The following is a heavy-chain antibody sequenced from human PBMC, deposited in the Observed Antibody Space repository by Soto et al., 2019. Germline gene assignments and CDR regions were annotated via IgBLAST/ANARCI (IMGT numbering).Heavy chain of an antibody. CDR1: GGTFLNSA. Sequence: QVQLEQSGAEVKKPGSSVKFSCKASGGTFLNSAISWVRQAPGQGLEWMGGIMPIFRTPDYSQKCTGRATITAAESTSRAYMELSGLRSDDTAVYYCARDNDRPQLGGNYYYSLAGWGQGNTVTVSS. D-gene: IGHD1-1*01. CDR3: ARDNDRPQLGGNYYYSLAG. J-gene: IGHJ6*02. V-gene: IGHV1-69*12. CDR2: IMPIFRTP.